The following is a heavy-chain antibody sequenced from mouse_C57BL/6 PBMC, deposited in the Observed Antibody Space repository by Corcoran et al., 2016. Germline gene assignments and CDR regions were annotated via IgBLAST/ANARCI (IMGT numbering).Heavy chain of an antibody. CDR3: ARQLQFAY. CDR1: GYTFTTYG. D-gene: IGHD2-1*01. J-gene: IGHJ3*01. V-gene: IGHV9-3*01. Sequence: QIQLVQSGPELKKPGETVKISCKASGYTFTTYGMSWVKQAPGKGLKWMGWINTYSGVPTYADDFKGRFAFSLETSASTAYLQINNLKNEDTATYFCARQLQFAYWGQGTLVTVSA. CDR2: INTYSGVP.